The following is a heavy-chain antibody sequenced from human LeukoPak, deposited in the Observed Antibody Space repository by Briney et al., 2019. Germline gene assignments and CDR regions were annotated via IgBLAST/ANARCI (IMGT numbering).Heavy chain of an antibody. Sequence: SETLSLTCTVSGGSISSSSYYWGWIRQPPGKGLEWIGSIYYSGSTYYNPSLKSRVTIPVDTSKNRFSLKLSSVTATDTAVYYCARDYQHRLDYWGQGTLVTVSS. CDR2: IYYSGST. J-gene: IGHJ4*02. CDR1: GGSISSSSYY. CDR3: ARDYQHRLDY. V-gene: IGHV4-39*07. D-gene: IGHD3-16*02.